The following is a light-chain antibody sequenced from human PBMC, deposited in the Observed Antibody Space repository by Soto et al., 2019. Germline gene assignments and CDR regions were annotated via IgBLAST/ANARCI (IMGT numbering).Light chain of an antibody. CDR1: QDIRSD. CDR3: QQFNSYPIT. Sequence: AIQMTQSPSSLSASVGDRVTITCRASQDIRSDLGWYQQKPGKAPKMLIYDVSTLESGVPLRFSGSSSGTDFTLTISSLQPVDFATYYCQQFNSYPITFGQGTRLEIK. J-gene: IGKJ5*01. V-gene: IGKV1-13*02. CDR2: DVS.